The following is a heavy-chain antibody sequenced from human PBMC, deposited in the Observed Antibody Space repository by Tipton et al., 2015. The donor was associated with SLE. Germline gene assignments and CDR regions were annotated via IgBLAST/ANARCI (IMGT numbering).Heavy chain of an antibody. D-gene: IGHD3-3*01. J-gene: IGHJ4*02. CDR3: ASQQRFLEWLFY. Sequence: TLSPTCTVSGGSISSSSYYWGWIRQPPGKGLEWIGSIYYSGSTYYNPSLKSRVTISVDTSKNQFSLKLSSVTAADTAVYYCASQQRFLEWLFYWGQGTLVTVSS. V-gene: IGHV4-39*07. CDR2: IYYSGST. CDR1: GGSISSSSYY.